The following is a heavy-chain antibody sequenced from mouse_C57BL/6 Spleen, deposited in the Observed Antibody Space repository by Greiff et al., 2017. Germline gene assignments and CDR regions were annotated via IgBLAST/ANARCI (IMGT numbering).Heavy chain of an antibody. Sequence: DVKLQESGTVLARPGASVKMSCKTSGYTFTSYWMHWVKQRPGQGLEWIGAIYPGNSDTSYNQKFKGKAKLTAVTSASTAYMELSSLTNEDSAVYYCTARYGSSSYYAMDDWGQGTSVTVSS. CDR2: IYPGNSDT. D-gene: IGHD1-1*01. CDR3: TARYGSSSYYAMDD. CDR1: GYTFTSYW. V-gene: IGHV1-5*01. J-gene: IGHJ4*01.